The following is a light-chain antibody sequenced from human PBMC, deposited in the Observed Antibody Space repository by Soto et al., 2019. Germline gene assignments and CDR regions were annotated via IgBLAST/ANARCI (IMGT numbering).Light chain of an antibody. CDR2: GAS. Sequence: EIVLTQSPGTLSLSPGEGATLSCRASQSVGGTFLAWYQQKGGQAPRLLIHGASNRATGIPDRFSGSGSGTGFTLTLRRLEPEDFAVYYCQQYGGSPRTFGQGTKVEVK. CDR1: QSVGGTF. J-gene: IGKJ1*01. V-gene: IGKV3-20*01. CDR3: QQYGGSPRT.